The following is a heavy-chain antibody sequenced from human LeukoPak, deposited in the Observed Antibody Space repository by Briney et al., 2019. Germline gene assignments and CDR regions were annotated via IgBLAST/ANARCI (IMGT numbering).Heavy chain of an antibody. Sequence: ASVKVSCKASGYTFTSYYMHWVRQAPGQGLEWMGIINPSGGSTSYAQKFQGRVTMTRDTSTSTVYMELSSLRSEDTAVYYCARAIVVVPAANVAGFDPWGQGTLVTVSS. CDR2: INPSGGST. D-gene: IGHD2-2*01. J-gene: IGHJ5*02. CDR1: GYTFTSYY. CDR3: ARAIVVVPAANVAGFDP. V-gene: IGHV1-46*01.